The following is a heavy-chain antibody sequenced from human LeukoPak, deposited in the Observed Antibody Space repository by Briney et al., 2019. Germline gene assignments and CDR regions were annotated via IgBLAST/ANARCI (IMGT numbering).Heavy chain of an antibody. J-gene: IGHJ4*02. V-gene: IGHV3-23*01. Sequence: GGSLRLSCAASGFTFSSYAMSWVRQAPGKGLEWVSAISGSGGSTYYADSVKGRFIISRDNSKNTLYLQMNSLRAEDTAVYYCAKDSGLRTSFDYWGQGTLVTVSS. D-gene: IGHD5-12*01. CDR3: AKDSGLRTSFDY. CDR2: ISGSGGST. CDR1: GFTFSSYA.